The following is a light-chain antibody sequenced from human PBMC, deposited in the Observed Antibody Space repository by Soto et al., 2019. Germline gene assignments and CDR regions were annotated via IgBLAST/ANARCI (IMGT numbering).Light chain of an antibody. CDR2: EVV. V-gene: IGLV2-14*01. Sequence: QSALTQPASLSGSPGQSITISCTGTSSDVGGYRHVSWYQQHPGKVPKLLIYEVVNRPSGVSDRFSGSKSGNTASLTISGRQAEDEADYYCNSYTNIGTFWVFGGGTKLTVL. CDR1: SSDVGGYRH. CDR3: NSYTNIGTFWV. J-gene: IGLJ3*02.